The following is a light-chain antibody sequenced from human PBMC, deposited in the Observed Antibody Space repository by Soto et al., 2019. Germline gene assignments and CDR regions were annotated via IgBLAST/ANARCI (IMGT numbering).Light chain of an antibody. CDR2: GAS. Sequence: EIVMTQSPATLSVSPGERATLSCRASQSVSSKLAWYQQKPGQAPRLLIYGASTRATGIPARFSGRGSGTEFTLTISSLQSEDFAVYYCQQYNNWPYTFGQGTKLEIK. CDR1: QSVSSK. CDR3: QQYNNWPYT. J-gene: IGKJ2*01. V-gene: IGKV3-15*01.